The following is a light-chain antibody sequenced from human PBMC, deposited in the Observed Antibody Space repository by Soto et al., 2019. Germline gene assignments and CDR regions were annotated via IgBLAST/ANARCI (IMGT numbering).Light chain of an antibody. CDR2: DAS. Sequence: DIVLTQSPATLSLSPWARATLSCRASESVVNYLLWFQQRPGQAPRLLIYDASNRASGIPARFSGSGSGTDFILTISRLEPEDFAVYYCQQYGSSPWTFGQGTKVDIK. V-gene: IGKV3-11*01. J-gene: IGKJ1*01. CDR1: ESVVNY. CDR3: QQYGSSPWT.